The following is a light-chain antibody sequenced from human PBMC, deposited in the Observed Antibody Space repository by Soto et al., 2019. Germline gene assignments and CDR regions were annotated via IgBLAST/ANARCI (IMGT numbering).Light chain of an antibody. Sequence: QPVLTQPASVSGSPGQSITVSCTGSTSDVGTYDYVSWYQHHPGKAPKLIISEVNKRPSGVSNRFSGSKSGNTASLTISGLQAEDEADYYCIAYTSNSILLFGGGTKVTVL. CDR1: TSDVGTYDY. V-gene: IGLV2-14*01. J-gene: IGLJ3*02. CDR3: IAYTSNSILL. CDR2: EVN.